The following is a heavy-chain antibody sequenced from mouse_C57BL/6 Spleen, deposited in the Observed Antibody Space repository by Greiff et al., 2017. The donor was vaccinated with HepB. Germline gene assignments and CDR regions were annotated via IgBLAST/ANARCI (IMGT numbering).Heavy chain of an antibody. Sequence: QVQLQQPGAELVRPGSSVKLSCKASGYTFTSYWMDWVKQRPGQGLEWIGNIYPSDSETHYNQKFKDKATLTVDKSSSTAYMQLSSLTSEDSAVYYCARAYYSNCGYAMDYWGQGTSVTVSS. CDR2: IYPSDSET. CDR1: GYTFTSYW. J-gene: IGHJ4*01. V-gene: IGHV1-61*01. CDR3: ARAYYSNCGYAMDY. D-gene: IGHD2-5*01.